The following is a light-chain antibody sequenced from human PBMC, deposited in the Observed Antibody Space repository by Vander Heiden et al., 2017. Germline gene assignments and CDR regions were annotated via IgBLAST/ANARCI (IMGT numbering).Light chain of an antibody. V-gene: IGLV3-21*03. CDR1: TRGRKN. Sequence: YVLTQPPSVSVAPGKTARTNGGGNTRGRKNVHWYKPKPGQAPVVVVYVESDLPSVIPERFSGSKSGNTATLTINRVEAGDEADYYCQVWDTTSDQVVFGGGTKLTVL. CDR3: QVWDTTSDQVV. CDR2: VES. J-gene: IGLJ2*01.